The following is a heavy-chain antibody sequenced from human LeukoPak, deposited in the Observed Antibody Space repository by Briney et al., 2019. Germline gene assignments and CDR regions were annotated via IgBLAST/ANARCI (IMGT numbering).Heavy chain of an antibody. CDR1: GFTFSSYG. Sequence: GGPLRLSCAASGFTFSSYGMHWVRQAPGKGLEWVAVIWYDGSDKYYADSVKGRFTISRDNSKNTLYLQMNSLRAEDTAVYYCARERTSSGAFDIWGQGTMVTVSS. V-gene: IGHV3-33*01. CDR2: IWYDGSDK. J-gene: IGHJ3*02. D-gene: IGHD3/OR15-3a*01. CDR3: ARERTSSGAFDI.